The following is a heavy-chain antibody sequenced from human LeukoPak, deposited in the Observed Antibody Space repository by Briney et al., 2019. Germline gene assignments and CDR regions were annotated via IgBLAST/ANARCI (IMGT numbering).Heavy chain of an antibody. Sequence: PGGSLRLSCAASGLTFSDYGMHWVRQAPGKGLEWVAVIANDGRDKKYADSVKGRFTISRDNSKNTLYLQMNSLRAEDTAVYYCAIGGGPRVHYFDYWGQGTLVTVSS. CDR2: IANDGRDK. D-gene: IGHD3-16*01. J-gene: IGHJ4*02. V-gene: IGHV3-30*03. CDR1: GLTFSDYG. CDR3: AIGGGPRVHYFDY.